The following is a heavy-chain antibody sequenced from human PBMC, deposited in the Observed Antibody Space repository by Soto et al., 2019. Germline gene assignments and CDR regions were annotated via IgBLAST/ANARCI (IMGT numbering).Heavy chain of an antibody. Sequence: SETLSLTCTVSGGSIRSYCWTWIRQPPGEGLEWIGCICNSGTTNYNPSLKSRVAISIDTHKNQFSLQLSSVTAADTALYYCARDVGGYSYGLDYGGQGTLVTVSS. CDR1: GGSIRSYC. J-gene: IGHJ4*02. CDR2: ICNSGTT. V-gene: IGHV4-59*01. D-gene: IGHD5-18*01. CDR3: ARDVGGYSYGLDY.